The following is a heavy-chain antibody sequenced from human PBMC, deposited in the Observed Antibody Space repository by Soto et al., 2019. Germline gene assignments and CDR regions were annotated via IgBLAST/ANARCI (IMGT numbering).Heavy chain of an antibody. V-gene: IGHV3-30*03. CDR2: LPYDGSNK. CDR3: ARGFGSGWYPGFDY. Sequence: QVQLVESGGGMVQPGRSLRLSCAASGFSFGDYGMHWVRQVPGKGLQWVAALPYDGSNKQYADSVKGRFTISRDNSKKPLNVQMNSLRPEDTALYYCARGFGSGWYPGFDYWGQGTLVTVSS. CDR1: GFSFGDYG. D-gene: IGHD6-19*01. J-gene: IGHJ4*02.